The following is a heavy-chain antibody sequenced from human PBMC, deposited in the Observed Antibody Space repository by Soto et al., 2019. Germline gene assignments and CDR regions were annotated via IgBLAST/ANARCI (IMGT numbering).Heavy chain of an antibody. Sequence: GGTLRLSCAPSGFTLSSYPMHSVRPAPGKGLEWVAVISYDGSNKYYADSVKGRFTISRDNSKNTLYLQMNSLRAEDTAVYYCAREMDSSSCHWGQGTLVTVSS. CDR2: ISYDGSNK. J-gene: IGHJ4*02. CDR3: AREMDSSSCH. CDR1: GFTLSSYP. D-gene: IGHD6-13*01. V-gene: IGHV3-30-3*01.